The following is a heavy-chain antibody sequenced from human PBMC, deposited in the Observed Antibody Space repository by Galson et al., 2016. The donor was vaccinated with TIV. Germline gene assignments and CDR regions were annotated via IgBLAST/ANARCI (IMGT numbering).Heavy chain of an antibody. J-gene: IGHJ4*02. CDR1: GYNFTNYW. CDR2: IDPEDSYT. Sequence: QSGAEVKKPGESLRISCKTSGYNFTNYWIIWVRQMPGRGLEWVGRIDPEDSYTEYSPSFQGHVTISTDKSIGPSYLQWSSLKASDTAIYYCARPHYGDGDYWGLGTLVTVSS. V-gene: IGHV5-10-1*01. D-gene: IGHD4-17*01. CDR3: ARPHYGDGDY.